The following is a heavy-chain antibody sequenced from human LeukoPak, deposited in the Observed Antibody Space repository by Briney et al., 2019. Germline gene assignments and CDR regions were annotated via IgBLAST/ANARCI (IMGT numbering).Heavy chain of an antibody. CDR2: INPSGGST. D-gene: IGHD6-19*01. V-gene: IGHV1-46*01. J-gene: IGHJ4*02. CDR3: ARARIAVAGTIYYFDY. Sequence: ASVKVSCKASGYTFTSYYMHWVRRAPGQGLEWMGIINPSGGSTSYAQKFQGRVTMTRDTSTSTVYMELSGLRSEDTAVYYCARARIAVAGTIYYFDYWGQGTLVTVSS. CDR1: GYTFTSYY.